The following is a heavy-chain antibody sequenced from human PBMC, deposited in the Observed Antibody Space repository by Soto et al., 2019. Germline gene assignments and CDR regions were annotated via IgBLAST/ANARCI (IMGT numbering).Heavy chain of an antibody. V-gene: IGHV4-34*01. Sequence: QVQLQQWGAGLLKPSETLSLTCAVYGGSFSGYYWSWIRQPPGKGLEWIGEINHSGSTNYNPSLKSRVTISVDTSKNQFSLKLSSVTAADTAVYYCASITGTTHNNYYYYMDVWGKGTTVTVSS. CDR2: INHSGST. J-gene: IGHJ6*03. D-gene: IGHD1-7*01. CDR3: ASITGTTHNNYYYYMDV. CDR1: GGSFSGYY.